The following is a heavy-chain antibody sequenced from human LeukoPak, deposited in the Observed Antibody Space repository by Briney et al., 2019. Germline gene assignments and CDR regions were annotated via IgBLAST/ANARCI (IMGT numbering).Heavy chain of an antibody. CDR1: GFTFSSYA. Sequence: PGRSLRLSCAASGFTFSSYAMHWVRQAPGKGLEWVAVISYDGSNKYYTDSVRGRFTISRDNSKNTLYLQMNSLRAEDTAVYYCATSPNSSGWPRIFDSWGQGALVTVSS. V-gene: IGHV3-30*04. D-gene: IGHD6-19*01. J-gene: IGHJ4*02. CDR3: ATSPNSSGWPRIFDS. CDR2: ISYDGSNK.